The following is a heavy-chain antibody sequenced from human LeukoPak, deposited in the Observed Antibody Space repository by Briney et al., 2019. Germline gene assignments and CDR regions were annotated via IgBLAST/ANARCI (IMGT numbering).Heavy chain of an antibody. CDR3: ARAVRATSPYDVFDI. V-gene: IGHV3-7*01. Sequence: GGSLRLSCAASGFTFSSFWMNWVRQAPGKGLEWVVNIKQDGSESNYVDSVKGRFTVSRDNAKNSLYLQMNSLRVEDTAVFYCARAVRATSPYDVFDIWGQGTKVTVSS. CDR1: GFTFSSFW. J-gene: IGHJ3*02. CDR2: IKQDGSES.